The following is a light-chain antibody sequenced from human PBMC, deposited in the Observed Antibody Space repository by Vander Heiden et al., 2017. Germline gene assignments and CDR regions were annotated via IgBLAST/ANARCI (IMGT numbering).Light chain of an antibody. CDR1: SSDVGSDNL. Sequence: QSALTQPASVSGSPGQSITISCTGTSSDVGSDNLVSWYHQHTGNAPKLMIYEGSKRPSGVASRFSGSKAGNTASLTISGLQAEEEADYYCCSYAGSSTWVFGGGTKLTVL. CDR3: CSYAGSSTWV. J-gene: IGLJ2*01. V-gene: IGLV2-23*01. CDR2: EGS.